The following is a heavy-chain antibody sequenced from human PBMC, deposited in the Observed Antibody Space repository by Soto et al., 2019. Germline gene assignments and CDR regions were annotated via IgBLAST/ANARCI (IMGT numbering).Heavy chain of an antibody. Sequence: EVQLVESGGGLVQPGGSLRLSCAASGFTFSSYDMHWDRQATGKGLEWVSAIGTAGDTYYPGSVKGRFTISRENAKNSLYLQMNSLRAEDTAVYYCARARVGASYFDYWGQGTLVTVSS. CDR2: IGTAGDT. D-gene: IGHD1-26*01. J-gene: IGHJ4*02. V-gene: IGHV3-13*01. CDR1: GFTFSSYD. CDR3: ARARVGASYFDY.